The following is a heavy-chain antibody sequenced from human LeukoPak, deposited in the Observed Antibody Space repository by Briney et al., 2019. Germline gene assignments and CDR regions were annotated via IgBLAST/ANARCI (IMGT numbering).Heavy chain of an antibody. Sequence: QAGGSLRLSCAASGFTFSSYAMSWVRQAPGKGLEWVLAISGSGGSTYYADSVKGRFTISRDNSKNTLYLQMNSLRAEDTAVYYCAKGSDVLLWFGEFQNWFNPWGQGTLVTVSS. CDR1: GFTFSSYA. D-gene: IGHD3-10*01. CDR3: AKGSDVLLWFGEFQNWFNP. J-gene: IGHJ5*02. CDR2: ISGSGGST. V-gene: IGHV3-23*01.